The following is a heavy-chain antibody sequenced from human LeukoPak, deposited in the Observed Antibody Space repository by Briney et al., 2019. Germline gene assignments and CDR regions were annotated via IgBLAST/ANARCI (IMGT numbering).Heavy chain of an antibody. CDR1: GFTLSSYW. CDR2: INNGGVST. Sequence: PGGSLRLSCATSGFTLSSYWMHWVRQVPGKGLEWLSRINNGGVSTSYADSVKGRFTISRDNAKNTLYLRMNSLRAEDTAVYYCARGGGYSYNPFHFWGQGTLVTVSS. CDR3: ARGGGYSYNPFHF. D-gene: IGHD5-18*01. V-gene: IGHV3-74*01. J-gene: IGHJ4*02.